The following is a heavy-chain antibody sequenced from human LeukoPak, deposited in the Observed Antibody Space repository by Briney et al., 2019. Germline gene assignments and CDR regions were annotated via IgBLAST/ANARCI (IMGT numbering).Heavy chain of an antibody. CDR1: GFTFDDYG. V-gene: IGHV3-20*04. D-gene: IGHD6-13*01. CDR3: AKDIGTGGTGWYFDL. Sequence: GGSLRLSCAASGFTFDDYGMSWVRQAPGKGLEWVSGINWNGGSTGYADSVKGRFTISRDNAKNSLYLQMSSLRAEDTALYYCAKDIGTGGTGWYFDLWGRGTLVTVSS. CDR2: INWNGGST. J-gene: IGHJ2*01.